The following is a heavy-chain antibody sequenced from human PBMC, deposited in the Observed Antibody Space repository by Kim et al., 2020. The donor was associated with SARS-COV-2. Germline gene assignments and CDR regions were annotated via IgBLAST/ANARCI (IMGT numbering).Heavy chain of an antibody. Sequence: SVKVSCKASGGTFSSYAISWVRQAPGQGLEWMGGIIPIFGTANYAQKFQGRVTITADESTSTAYMELSSLRSEDTAVYYCARASTATRDIVVVVAATHYSDCAMDDWGQGTTVTVSS. CDR3: ARASTATRDIVVVVAATHYSDCAMDD. J-gene: IGHJ6*02. V-gene: IGHV1-69*13. CDR1: GGTFSSYA. CDR2: IIPIFGTA. D-gene: IGHD2-15*01.